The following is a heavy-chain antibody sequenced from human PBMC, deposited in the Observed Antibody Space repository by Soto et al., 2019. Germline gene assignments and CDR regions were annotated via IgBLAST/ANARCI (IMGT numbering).Heavy chain of an antibody. V-gene: IGHV1-3*01. CDR3: ARGPLSLYSADFR. J-gene: IGHJ4*02. Sequence: QVQLVQSGAEVKKPGASVRISCRTSGYTFTSYAITWLRHASGQRLEWMGWINGGNGDTKYSQKFQDRLSITRDTSATTVSLGLSSLTSEDTAIYYCARGPLSLYSADFRWGQGTLVTVSS. CDR1: GYTFTSYA. D-gene: IGHD1-26*01. CDR2: INGGNGDT.